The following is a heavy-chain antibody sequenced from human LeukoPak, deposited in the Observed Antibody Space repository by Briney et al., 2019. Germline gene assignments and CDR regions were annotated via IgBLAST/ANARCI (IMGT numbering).Heavy chain of an antibody. CDR2: ISSGSSFQ. V-gene: IGHV3-21*01. D-gene: IGHD3-16*01. CDR3: AREGAPPGFYYYPHMDV. Sequence: GSLRLSCAASGFDFSIYAIDWVRQAPGRGLEWVSSISSGSSFQNYADSVKGRFTISRDNAKNSVYLQMNRLRAEDTAVYFCAREGAPPGFYYYPHMDVWGKGPQSPSP. J-gene: IGHJ6*03. CDR1: GFDFSIYA.